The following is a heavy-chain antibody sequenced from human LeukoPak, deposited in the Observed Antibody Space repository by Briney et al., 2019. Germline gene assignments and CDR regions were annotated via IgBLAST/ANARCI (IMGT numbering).Heavy chain of an antibody. CDR1: GFTFSSYA. J-gene: IGHJ6*04. D-gene: IGHD2-2*01. CDR2: ISGSGGST. CDR3: APRDIVVVPAARYGMDV. V-gene: IGHV3-23*01. Sequence: GGSLRLSCAASGFTFSSYAMSWVRQAPGKGLEWVSAISGSGGSTYYADSVKGRFTISRDNSKNTLYLQMNSLRAEDTAVYYCAPRDIVVVPAARYGMDVWGKGTTVTVSS.